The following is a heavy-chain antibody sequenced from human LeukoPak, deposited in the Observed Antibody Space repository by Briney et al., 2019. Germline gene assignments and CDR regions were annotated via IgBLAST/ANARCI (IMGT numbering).Heavy chain of an antibody. V-gene: IGHV3-23*01. Sequence: GGSLRLLCEGSGFIFGDYALSWVRQAPGKGLEWVSAISGTGDDTFYADSVKGRFTISRDNAKNSLYLQMNSLRAEDTAVYYCARDLGRQWLVFRTFDYWGQGTLVTVSS. CDR3: ARDLGRQWLVFRTFDY. CDR1: GFIFGDYA. CDR2: ISGTGDDT. J-gene: IGHJ4*02. D-gene: IGHD6-19*01.